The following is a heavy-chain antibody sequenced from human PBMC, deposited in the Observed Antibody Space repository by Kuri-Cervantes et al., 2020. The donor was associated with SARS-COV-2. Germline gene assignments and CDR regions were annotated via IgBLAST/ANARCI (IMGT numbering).Heavy chain of an antibody. CDR3: AALGRIQLWSIRY. CDR2: MFHGRST. D-gene: IGHD5-18*01. J-gene: IGHJ4*02. V-gene: IGHV4-39*01. CDR1: DSSITTSTYD. Sequence: SETLSLTCSVSDSSITTSTYDWGWFRQPPGKGLEWIGNMFHGRSTLYNPSPKSRVTIFVNTSENQFSLRLTSVNASDTAVYYCAALGRIQLWSIRYWGRGTLVTVSS.